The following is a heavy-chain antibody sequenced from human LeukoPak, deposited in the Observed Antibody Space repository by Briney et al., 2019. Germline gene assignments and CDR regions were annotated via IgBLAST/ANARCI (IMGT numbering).Heavy chain of an antibody. CDR1: GGSISSGDYY. Sequence: SETLSLTCTVSGGSISSGDYYWSWIRQPPGKGLEWIGYIYYSGSTYYNPSLKSRVTISVDTSKNQFSLKLSSVTAADTAVYYCARVDSSSRSFYYFDYWGQGTLVTVSS. D-gene: IGHD6-13*01. J-gene: IGHJ4*02. CDR3: ARVDSSSRSFYYFDY. V-gene: IGHV4-30-4*08. CDR2: IYYSGST.